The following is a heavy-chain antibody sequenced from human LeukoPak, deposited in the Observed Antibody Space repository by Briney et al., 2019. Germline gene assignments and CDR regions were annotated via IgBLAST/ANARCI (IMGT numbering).Heavy chain of an antibody. CDR3: ARVSGWLPDYFDS. Sequence: GGSLRLSCVASGFTVSGNYMSWVRQAPGKGLEWVSVIYSSGSTYYADSVRGRFTISRDNSKNTLYLQMNSLRAEDTAVYCCARVSGWLPDYFDSWGQGTLVTVSS. D-gene: IGHD6-19*01. J-gene: IGHJ4*02. CDR1: GFTVSGNY. CDR2: IYSSGST. V-gene: IGHV3-53*01.